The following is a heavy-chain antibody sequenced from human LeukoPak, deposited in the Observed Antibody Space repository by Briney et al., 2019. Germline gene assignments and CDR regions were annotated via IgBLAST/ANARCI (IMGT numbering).Heavy chain of an antibody. CDR1: GDSISTYY. D-gene: IGHD2-15*01. V-gene: IGHV4-59*08. CDR2: IYYSGST. CDR3: ARHDPIAGGHNAFDI. Sequence: PSETLSLTCTISGDSISTYYWSWIRQPPGEGLEWIAFIYYSGSTDYNSSLKSRATISVETSKTQFSLKLSSVTAADTAVYYCARHDPIAGGHNAFDIWGQGTMVTVSS. J-gene: IGHJ3*02.